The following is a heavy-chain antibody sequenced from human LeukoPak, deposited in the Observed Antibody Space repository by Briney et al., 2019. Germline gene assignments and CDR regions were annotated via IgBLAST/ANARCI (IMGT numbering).Heavy chain of an antibody. D-gene: IGHD1-26*01. CDR2: ISGSGGST. J-gene: IGHJ3*02. CDR3: AKGKWRGDAFDI. CDR1: GFTFSSYA. V-gene: IGHV3-23*01. Sequence: GGSLGLSCAASGFTFSSYAMSWVRQAPGKGLEWVSAISGSGGSTYYADSVKGRFTISRDNSKNTLYLQMNSLRAEDTAVYYCAKGKWRGDAFDIWGQGTMVTVSS.